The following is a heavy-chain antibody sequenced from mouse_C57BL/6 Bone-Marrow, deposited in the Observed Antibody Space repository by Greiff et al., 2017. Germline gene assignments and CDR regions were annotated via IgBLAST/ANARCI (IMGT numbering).Heavy chain of an antibody. CDR3: ARCNDLRAMDY. CDR2: IYPGGGDT. V-gene: IGHV1-80*01. Sequence: QVQLQQSGAELVKPGASVKISCKASGYAFSSYWMNWVKQRPGKGLEWIGQIYPGGGDTNYNGKFKGKATLTADKSSSTAYMQLSSLTSEDSAVYFYARCNDLRAMDYWGQGTSVTVSS. D-gene: IGHD2-1*01. J-gene: IGHJ4*01. CDR1: GYAFSSYW.